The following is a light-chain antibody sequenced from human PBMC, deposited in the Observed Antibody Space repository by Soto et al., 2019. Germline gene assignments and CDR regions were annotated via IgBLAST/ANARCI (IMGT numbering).Light chain of an antibody. CDR1: KSVRSF. V-gene: IGKV3-11*01. J-gene: IGKJ4*01. CDR2: DAS. CDR3: QQRSDPPSFT. Sequence: EVLLTQSPATLSLSPGERVTLSCRASKSVRSFLAWYQQKPGQAPRLLIYDASNRATGIPARFSGSGSGTDFTLTISSLEPEDFAVYYCQQRSDPPSFTFGGGTKVEIK.